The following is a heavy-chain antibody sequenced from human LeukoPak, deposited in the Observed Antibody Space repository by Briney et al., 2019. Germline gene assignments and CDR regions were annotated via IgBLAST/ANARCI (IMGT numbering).Heavy chain of an antibody. CDR2: IYYSGST. CDR1: GVSISSSNSY. D-gene: IGHD2-21*02. CDR3: ASPSSVTASLGAFDI. Sequence: SETLSLTCTVSGVSISSSNSYWGWIRQPPGKGLEWIGSIYYSGSTYYNPSLKSRVTISVDTSKNQFSLKLSSVTAADTAVYYCASPSSVTASLGAFDIWGQGTMVTVSS. V-gene: IGHV4-39*01. J-gene: IGHJ3*02.